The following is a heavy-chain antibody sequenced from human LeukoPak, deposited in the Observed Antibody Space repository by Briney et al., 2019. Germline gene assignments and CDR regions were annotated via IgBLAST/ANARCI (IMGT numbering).Heavy chain of an antibody. D-gene: IGHD3-3*01. CDR3: ARDAILEWLPPSYYYMDV. V-gene: IGHV1-69*01. J-gene: IGHJ6*03. CDR2: IIPIFGTA. Sequence: SVKVSCKASGGTFTSYGISWVRQAPGQGLEWMGGIIPIFGTANYAQKLHCRVTITAYESTSTAYMELSSLRSEDTAVYCCARDAILEWLPPSYYYMDVWGKGTTVTVSS. CDR1: GGTFTSYG.